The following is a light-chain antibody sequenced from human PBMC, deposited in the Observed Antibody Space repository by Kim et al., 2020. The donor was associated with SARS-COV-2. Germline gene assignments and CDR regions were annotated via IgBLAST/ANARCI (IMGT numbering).Light chain of an antibody. CDR1: QGISSW. V-gene: IGKV1D-12*01. CDR2: VAS. CDR3: QQAQSYPLT. J-gene: IGKJ4*01. Sequence: ASVRDRVTMTCRASQGISSWLAWYQQKPGKAPKLLIYVASSLQSGVPSRFSGSGSGTDFTLTINSLEPEDSATYYCQQAQSYPLTFGGGTKVDIK.